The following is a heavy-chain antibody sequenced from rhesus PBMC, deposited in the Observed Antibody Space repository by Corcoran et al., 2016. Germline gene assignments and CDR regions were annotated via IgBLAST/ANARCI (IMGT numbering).Heavy chain of an antibody. CDR3: ARDRGPGAY. J-gene: IGHJ4*01. D-gene: IGHD3-9*01. CDR1: GGSISSSY. V-gene: IGHV4-169*02. CDR2: IYGSGSST. Sequence: QLQLQESGPGLVKPSETLSVTCAVSGGSISSSYWSWIRQAPGKGLEWIGYIYGSGSSTNYNPSLKSRVTLSVDTSKNQLSLKLSSVTTADTDVYYCARDRGPGAYWGQGVLVTVSS.